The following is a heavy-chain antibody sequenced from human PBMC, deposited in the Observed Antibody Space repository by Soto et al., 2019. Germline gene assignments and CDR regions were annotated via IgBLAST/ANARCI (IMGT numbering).Heavy chain of an antibody. D-gene: IGHD2-2*01. Sequence: EVQLVESGGDLVQPGGSLELSCAASGLPFSGSPIHWVRQASGKGLEWVGRIRSKANTYATAYATSVKGRFTISRDDSKNTTYLQMNSLKTEDTAVYFCTRPGFGDFVDPYDYGIDVWGQGTTVTVSS. CDR1: GLPFSGSP. CDR2: IRSKANTYAT. CDR3: TRPGFGDFVDPYDYGIDV. J-gene: IGHJ6*02. V-gene: IGHV3-73*02.